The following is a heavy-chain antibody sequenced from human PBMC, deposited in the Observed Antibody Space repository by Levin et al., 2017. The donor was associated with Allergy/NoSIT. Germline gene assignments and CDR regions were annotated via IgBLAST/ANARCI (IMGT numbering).Heavy chain of an antibody. CDR1: GFTFSSYG. Sequence: GGSLRLSCAASGFTFSSYGMHWVRQAPGKGLEWVAVISYDGSNKYYADSVKGRFTISRDNSKNTLYLQMNSLRAEDTAVYYCAKGRDGSGSALFDYWGQGTLVTVSS. CDR3: AKGRDGSGSALFDY. CDR2: ISYDGSNK. J-gene: IGHJ4*02. V-gene: IGHV3-30*18. D-gene: IGHD3-10*01.